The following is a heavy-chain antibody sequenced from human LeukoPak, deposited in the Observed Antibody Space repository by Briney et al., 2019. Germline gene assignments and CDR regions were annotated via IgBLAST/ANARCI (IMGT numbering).Heavy chain of an antibody. CDR2: ISYMGDHR. CDR1: GFTFSDCD. Sequence: GGSLRLSCTASGFTFSDCDMNWFRQAPGKGLQWVSSISYMGDHRYYADSARGRFTISRDNAKNSLYLQMDNLRADDTAVYYCGKAFPPLRVAAAGDYWGQGTLVTVSS. V-gene: IGHV3-21*06. J-gene: IGHJ4*02. D-gene: IGHD6-25*01. CDR3: GKAFPPLRVAAAGDY.